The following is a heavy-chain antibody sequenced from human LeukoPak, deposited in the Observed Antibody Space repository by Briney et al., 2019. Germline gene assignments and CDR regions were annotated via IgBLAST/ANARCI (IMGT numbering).Heavy chain of an antibody. J-gene: IGHJ4*02. CDR2: IYYSGST. D-gene: IGHD2-15*01. Sequence: PSETLSLTCTVSGGSISSYYWSWIRQPPGKGLEWIGYIYYSGSTNYNPSLKSRVTISVDTSKNQFSLKLSSVTAADTAVYYCAGQENVEGGYWGQGTLVTVSS. CDR1: GGSISSYY. V-gene: IGHV4-59*08. CDR3: AGQENVEGGY.